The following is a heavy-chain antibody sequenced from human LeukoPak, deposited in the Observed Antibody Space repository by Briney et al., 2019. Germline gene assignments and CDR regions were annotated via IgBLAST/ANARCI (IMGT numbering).Heavy chain of an antibody. CDR2: ISAYNGNT. J-gene: IGHJ5*02. D-gene: IGHD6-13*01. Sequence: AASVKVSCKASGYTFTSYGISWVRQAPGQGLEWMGWISAYNGNTNYAQKLQGRVTMTTDTSTSTAYMELRSLRSDDTAVYYCAREPGIAAAGRGGWFDPWGQGTLVTVSS. CDR3: AREPGIAAAGRGGWFDP. CDR1: GYTFTSYG. V-gene: IGHV1-18*01.